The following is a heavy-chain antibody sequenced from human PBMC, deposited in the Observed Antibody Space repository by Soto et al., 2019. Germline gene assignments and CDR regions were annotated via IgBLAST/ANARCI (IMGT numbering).Heavy chain of an antibody. CDR1: GFTFSSYA. CDR2: ISGSGGST. D-gene: IGHD3-22*01. V-gene: IGHV3-23*01. Sequence: GGSLRLSCAASGFTFSSYAMSWVRQAPGKGLEWVSAISGSGGSTYYADSVKGRFTISRDNSKNTLYLQMNSLRAEDTATYYCAKGRSPYDSSGPTSLYYFDYWGQGTLVTVSS. J-gene: IGHJ4*02. CDR3: AKGRSPYDSSGPTSLYYFDY.